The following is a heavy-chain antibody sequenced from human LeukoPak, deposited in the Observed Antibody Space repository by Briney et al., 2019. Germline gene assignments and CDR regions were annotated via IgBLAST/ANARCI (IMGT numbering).Heavy chain of an antibody. CDR3: ARSTTVTQNPFDY. D-gene: IGHD4-17*01. J-gene: IGHJ4*02. CDR1: GFTFSNFA. CDR2: INSDGRST. Sequence: PGGSLRLSCAASGFTFSNFAMNWVRQAPGKGLVWVSRINSDGRSTSYADSVKGRFTISRDNAKNTLYLQMNSLRAEDTAMYYCARSTTVTQNPFDYWGQGTLVTVSS. V-gene: IGHV3-74*01.